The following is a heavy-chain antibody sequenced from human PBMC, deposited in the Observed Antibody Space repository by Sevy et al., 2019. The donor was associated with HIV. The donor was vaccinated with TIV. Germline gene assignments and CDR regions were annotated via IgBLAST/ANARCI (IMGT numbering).Heavy chain of an antibody. D-gene: IGHD2-15*01. Sequence: ASVKVSCKASGYTFTSYGISWVRQAPGQGLEWMGWISAYNGNTNYAQKLQGRVTMTTDTSTGTAYMELRSLRYDDSAVYYCARDQVIVVVVAATQVYYGMDVWGQGTTVTVSS. CDR1: GYTFTSYG. CDR2: ISAYNGNT. CDR3: ARDQVIVVVVAATQVYYGMDV. V-gene: IGHV1-18*04. J-gene: IGHJ6*02.